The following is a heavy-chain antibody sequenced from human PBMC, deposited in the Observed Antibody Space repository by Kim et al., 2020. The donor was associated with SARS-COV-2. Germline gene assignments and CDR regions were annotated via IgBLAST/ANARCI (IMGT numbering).Heavy chain of an antibody. CDR2: IYYSGST. CDR1: GGSISSSSYY. Sequence: SETLSLTCTVSGGSISSSSYYWGWIRQPPGKGLEWIGSIYYSGSTYYNPSLKSRVTISVDTSKNQFSLKLSSVTAADTAVYYCAYRGGTTLYYFDYWGQGTLVTVSS. J-gene: IGHJ4*02. CDR3: AYRGGTTLYYFDY. V-gene: IGHV4-39*01. D-gene: IGHD1-1*01.